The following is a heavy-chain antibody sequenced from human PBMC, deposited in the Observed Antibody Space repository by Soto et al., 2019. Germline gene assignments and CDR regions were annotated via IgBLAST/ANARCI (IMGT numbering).Heavy chain of an antibody. Sequence: QVHLQESGPGLVKPSETLSLICTVSGGSLTSYYWSWVRQPVGKGLEWVGRIYSDGTTNYSPSPSFCSRVTMSLDTSKNQFSLWLSSVTAADTAIYYCSRVDCSNTNCRTRGMDVWGQGTTVTVSS. J-gene: IGHJ6*02. D-gene: IGHD2-2*01. CDR1: GGSLTSYY. CDR3: SRVDCSNTNCRTRGMDV. V-gene: IGHV4-4*07. CDR2: IYSDGTT.